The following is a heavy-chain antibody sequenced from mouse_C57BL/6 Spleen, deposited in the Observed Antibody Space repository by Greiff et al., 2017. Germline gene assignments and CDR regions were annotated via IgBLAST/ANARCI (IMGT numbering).Heavy chain of an antibody. Sequence: VQLQQSGAELVKPGASVTLSCTASGFNINDYYMHWVKQRTEQGLEWIGRIDPEDGETKYAAKFQGKATITADTSSNTAYLQLSSLTSEDTAVYYCARRSVYYDYLDYWGQGTTLTVSS. V-gene: IGHV14-2*01. CDR2: IDPEDGET. CDR3: ARRSVYYDYLDY. J-gene: IGHJ2*01. CDR1: GFNINDYY. D-gene: IGHD2-4*01.